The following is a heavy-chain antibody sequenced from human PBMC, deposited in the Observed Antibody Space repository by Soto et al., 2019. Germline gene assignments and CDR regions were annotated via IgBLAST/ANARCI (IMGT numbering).Heavy chain of an antibody. D-gene: IGHD3-9*01. V-gene: IGHV1-69*02. CDR1: GGTFSSYT. CDR3: ASVHDWYGHVWLDP. J-gene: IGHJ5*02. Sequence: SVKVSCKASGGTFSSYTISWVRQAPGQGLEWMGRIIPILVIANYAQKFQGRVTITADKSTSTAYMELSSLRSEDTAVYYCASVHDWYGHVWLDPWGQGTLVSVSS. CDR2: IIPILVIA.